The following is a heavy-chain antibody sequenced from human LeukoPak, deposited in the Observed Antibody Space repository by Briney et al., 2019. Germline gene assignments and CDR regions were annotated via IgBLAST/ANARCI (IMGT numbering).Heavy chain of an antibody. CDR1: GYTFTEYY. V-gene: IGHV1-2*02. CDR3: ARVRQQVANYYYYYMDV. J-gene: IGHJ6*03. Sequence: GASVKVSCKASGYTFTEYYMHWVRQAPGQGLEWMGWINPNSGDTNYAQKFQGRVTLTRDTSISTAYMELRSLTSDDTAVYYCARVRQQVANYYYYYMDVWGTGTTVIISS. D-gene: IGHD6-13*01. CDR2: INPNSGDT.